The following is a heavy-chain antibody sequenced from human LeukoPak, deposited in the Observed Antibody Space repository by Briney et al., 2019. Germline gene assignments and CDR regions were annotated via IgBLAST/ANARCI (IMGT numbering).Heavy chain of an antibody. V-gene: IGHV3-49*04. CDR2: IRSKAYGGTT. CDR3: ARDLSGSGRSAPYLHGAFDI. Sequence: GGSLRLSCTASGFTFGDYATSWVRQAPGKGLEWVGFIRSKAYGGTTEYAASAKGRFTISRDDSKSIAYLQMNSLKTEDTAVYYCARDLSGSGRSAPYLHGAFDIWGQGTMVTVSS. J-gene: IGHJ3*02. CDR1: GFTFGDYA. D-gene: IGHD3-10*01.